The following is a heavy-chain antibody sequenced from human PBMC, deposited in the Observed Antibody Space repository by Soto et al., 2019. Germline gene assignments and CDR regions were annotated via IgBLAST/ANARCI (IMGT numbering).Heavy chain of an antibody. J-gene: IGHJ6*02. V-gene: IGHV3-30*18. CDR2: ISYDGSNK. Sequence: QVQLVESGGGVVQPGRSLRLSCAASGFTFSSYGMHWVRQAPGKGLEWVAVISYDGSNKYYADSVKGRFTISRDNSKNTLYLQMNSLRAEDTAVYYCAKVTGFTRYYYYGMDVWGQGTTVTVSS. D-gene: IGHD2-15*01. CDR1: GFTFSSYG. CDR3: AKVTGFTRYYYYGMDV.